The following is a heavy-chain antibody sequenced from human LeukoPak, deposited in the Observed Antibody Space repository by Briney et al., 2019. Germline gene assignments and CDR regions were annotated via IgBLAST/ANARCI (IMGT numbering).Heavy chain of an antibody. J-gene: IGHJ5*02. Sequence: GESLTLSCTASGFTFSSYWMHWVRQAPRRGRVWVLHITSDGSTRSYADSVKGRFPYPRENTSATLYLQMTRLRAQATAVYYGARDRGGGNDHRGQRTLVTVS. CDR3: ARDRGGGNDH. CDR1: GFTFSSYW. CDR2: ITSDGSTR. V-gene: IGHV3-74*01. D-gene: IGHD3-16*01.